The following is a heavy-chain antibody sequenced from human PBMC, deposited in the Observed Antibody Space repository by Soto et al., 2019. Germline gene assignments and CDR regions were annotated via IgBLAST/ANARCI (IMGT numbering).Heavy chain of an antibody. CDR1: GGSITSGDNYY. CDR2: VHYNGRT. J-gene: IGHJ4*02. D-gene: IGHD3-10*01. V-gene: IGHV4-39*01. CDR3: ARHGSGSYYPIDS. Sequence: QLQLQESGPGLVQPSETLSLTCTVSGGSITSGDNYYWGWIRQPPGKGLEYIGSVHYNGRTYYNPCLKRRATVSADTLTNQFSLKLTSVTDRCAAVYYGARHGSGSYYPIDSWGQGPLVTVSS.